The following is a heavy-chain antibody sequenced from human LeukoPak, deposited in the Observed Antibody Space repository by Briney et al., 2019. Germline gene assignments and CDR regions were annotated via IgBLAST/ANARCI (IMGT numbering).Heavy chain of an antibody. Sequence: AGGSLRLSCAASGFTFSSYSMNWVRQAPGKGLEWVSSISSSSSYIYYADSVKGRFTISRDNAKNSLYLQMNSLRAEDTAVYYCTRTYDGGNFPFDYWGQGTLVTVSS. V-gene: IGHV3-21*01. J-gene: IGHJ4*02. CDR3: TRTYDGGNFPFDY. D-gene: IGHD4-23*01. CDR2: ISSSSSYI. CDR1: GFTFSSYS.